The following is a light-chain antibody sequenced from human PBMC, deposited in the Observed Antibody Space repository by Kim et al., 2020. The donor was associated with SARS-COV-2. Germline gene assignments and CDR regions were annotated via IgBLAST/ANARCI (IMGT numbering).Light chain of an antibody. CDR1: RGSSARNS. Sequence: GKTVTISCTRSRGSSARNSVQWYQQRPGSAPTTVIYEDNQRPSGVPDRFSGSIDSSSNSASLTISGLKTEDEADYYCQSYDSSNWVFGGGTQLTVL. CDR3: QSYDSSNWV. CDR2: EDN. J-gene: IGLJ3*02. V-gene: IGLV6-57*03.